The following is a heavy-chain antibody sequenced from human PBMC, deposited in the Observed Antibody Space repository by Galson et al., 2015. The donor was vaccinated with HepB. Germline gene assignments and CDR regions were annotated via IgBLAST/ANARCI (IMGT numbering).Heavy chain of an antibody. V-gene: IGHV3-20*04. J-gene: IGHJ1*01. CDR3: ARDKIAAGTPFEYFQH. Sequence: SLRLSCAASGFTFDDYGMSWVRQAPGKGLEWVSGINWNGGSTGYADSVKGRFTISRDNAKNSLYLQMNSLRAEDTAVYYCARDKIAAGTPFEYFQHWGQGTLVTVSS. CDR1: GFTFDDYG. CDR2: INWNGGST. D-gene: IGHD6-13*01.